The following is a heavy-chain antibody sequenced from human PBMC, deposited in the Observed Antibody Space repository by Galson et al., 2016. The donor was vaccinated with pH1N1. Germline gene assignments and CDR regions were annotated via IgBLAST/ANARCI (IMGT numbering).Heavy chain of an antibody. CDR1: GYTFTNYG. J-gene: IGHJ3*02. CDR2: IKQDGSEK. CDR3: ARDRGFLSVTTSAFHM. D-gene: IGHD4-17*01. V-gene: IGHV3-7*03. Sequence: SCKASGYTFTNYGMSWVRQAPGKGLEWVANIKQDGSEKTYVDSVKGRFTVSRDNAKNSLYLQMNSLRGGDTAVYYCARDRGFLSVTTSAFHMWGQGTMVTVSS.